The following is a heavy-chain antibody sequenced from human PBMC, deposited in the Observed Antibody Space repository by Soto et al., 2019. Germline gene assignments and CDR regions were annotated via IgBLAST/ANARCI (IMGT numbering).Heavy chain of an antibody. D-gene: IGHD3-16*01. Sequence: VQLQESGPGLVKPSETLSLTCSVSGGSISSGGYYWSWIRQHPGKGLEWIGYVHHSGSTYYSPSLKSRVTLSIDTSKNHFSLKLSSMTAADTAVYYCARDYDFIQGAFDIWGQGTMVIVSS. CDR2: VHHSGST. J-gene: IGHJ3*02. CDR3: ARDYDFIQGAFDI. V-gene: IGHV4-31*03. CDR1: GGSISSGGYY.